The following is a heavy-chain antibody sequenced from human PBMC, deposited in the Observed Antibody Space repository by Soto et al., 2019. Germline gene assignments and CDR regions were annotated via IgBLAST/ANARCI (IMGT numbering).Heavy chain of an antibody. CDR2: INAGNGNT. D-gene: IGHD3-22*01. Sequence: ASVKVSCKASGYTFTSYAMHWVRQAPGQRLEWMGWINAGNGNTKYSQKFQGRVTITTDTSTSTAYMELRSLRSDDTAVYYCARPLYYYDSSGVDALDIWGQGTMVTVSS. V-gene: IGHV1-3*01. CDR3: ARPLYYYDSSGVDALDI. CDR1: GYTFTSYA. J-gene: IGHJ3*02.